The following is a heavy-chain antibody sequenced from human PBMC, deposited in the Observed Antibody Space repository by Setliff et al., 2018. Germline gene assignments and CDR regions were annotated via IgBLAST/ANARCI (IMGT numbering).Heavy chain of an antibody. V-gene: IGHV1-69*06. CDR3: AKSPHDFWSGRVFFDH. J-gene: IGHJ4*01. CDR2: IIPLLETA. Sequence: SVKVSCKASGDTFSTYTLSWVRQAPGQGLEWMGGIIPLLETAKYAQKFQGRVTITADKSTSTGYMELSSLRSEDTAMYYCAKSPHDFWSGRVFFDHWGQGILVTVSS. CDR1: GDTFSTYT. D-gene: IGHD3-3*01.